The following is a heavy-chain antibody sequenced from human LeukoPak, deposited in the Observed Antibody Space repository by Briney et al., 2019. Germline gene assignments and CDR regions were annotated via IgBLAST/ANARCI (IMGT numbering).Heavy chain of an antibody. D-gene: IGHD3-10*01. CDR3: ARQLYVSGSYYAPMDV. V-gene: IGHV4-39*01. CDR2: VHHSGST. CDR1: GGSISSSSYY. Sequence: SETLSLTCTVSGGSISSSSYYWGWIRQPPGKGLEWIASVHHSGSTYYNPSLKSRLTISVDTSKNQFSLKMSSVTAADTAVYFCARQLYVSGSYYAPMDVWGKGTTVTISS. J-gene: IGHJ6*03.